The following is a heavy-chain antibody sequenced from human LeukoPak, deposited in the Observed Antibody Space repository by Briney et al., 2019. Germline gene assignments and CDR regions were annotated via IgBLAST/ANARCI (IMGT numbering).Heavy chain of an antibody. Sequence: SETLSLTCTVSGGSISSYYWSWIRQPPGKGLEWIGYIYYSGSTNYNPSLKSRVTISVDTSKNQFSLKLSSVTAADTAVFYCASLTTADAFDIWGQGTMVTVSS. D-gene: IGHD3-22*01. CDR2: IYYSGST. J-gene: IGHJ3*02. CDR1: GGSISSYY. CDR3: ASLTTADAFDI. V-gene: IGHV4-59*01.